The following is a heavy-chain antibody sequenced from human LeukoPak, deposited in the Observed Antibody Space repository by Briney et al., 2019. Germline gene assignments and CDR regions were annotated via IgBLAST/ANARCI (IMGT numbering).Heavy chain of an antibody. CDR1: GFTFSSYA. V-gene: IGHV3-30-3*01. D-gene: IGHD3-16*02. CDR2: ISYDGSNK. CDR3: AREGRLGELSPMDY. Sequence: GRPLRLSCAASGFTFSSYAMHWVRQAPGKGLEWVAVISYDGSNKYYADSVKGRFTISRDNSKNTLYLQMNSLRAEDTAVYYCAREGRLGELSPMDYWGQGTLVTVSS. J-gene: IGHJ4*02.